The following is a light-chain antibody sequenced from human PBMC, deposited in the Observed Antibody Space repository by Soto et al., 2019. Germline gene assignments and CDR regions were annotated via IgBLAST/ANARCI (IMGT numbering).Light chain of an antibody. J-gene: IGKJ2*01. CDR2: GAS. CDR1: RSVGNW. V-gene: IGKV1-5*03. CDR3: QQYSRYPYT. Sequence: DVQMTQSPSTVSASVGDRVTIACRASRSVGNWVAWYQQRPGKTPILLIYGASNLETGTPSRFSGSGFGTDFTLTISSLQPDDFATYYCQQYSRYPYTFGQGTKVDFK.